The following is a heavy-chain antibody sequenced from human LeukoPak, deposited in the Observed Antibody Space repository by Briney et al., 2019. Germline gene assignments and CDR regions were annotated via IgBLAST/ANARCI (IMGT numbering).Heavy chain of an antibody. D-gene: IGHD3-16*02. Sequence: PSETLSLTCTVSGGSISSYYWSWIRQPPGKGLEWIGYIYNSGNSYSNPSLKSRVSISIDTSKNHFSLKLSSVTAADTAVYYCARYPEAPQWYSDLWGRGTLVTVSS. CDR1: GGSISSYY. J-gene: IGHJ2*01. CDR3: ARYPEAPQWYSDL. V-gene: IGHV4-59*12. CDR2: IYNSGNS.